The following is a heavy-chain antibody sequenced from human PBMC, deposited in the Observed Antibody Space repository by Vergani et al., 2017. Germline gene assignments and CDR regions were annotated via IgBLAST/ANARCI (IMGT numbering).Heavy chain of an antibody. J-gene: IGHJ6*04. D-gene: IGHD3-16*01. CDR3: ASNPRLGGDVVDS. CDR1: GDSITNGGFS. CDR2: IHRSRST. V-gene: IGHV4-30-2*01. Sequence: QLQLQESGSGLVKPSQTLSLTCAVSGDSITNGGFSWNWIRQPPGKGPEWIGEIHRSRSTNYNPSLRRRVTISLDKSKNQFSLKLTSVTAADTAVYFCASNPRLGGDVVDSWGKGTTVTVSS.